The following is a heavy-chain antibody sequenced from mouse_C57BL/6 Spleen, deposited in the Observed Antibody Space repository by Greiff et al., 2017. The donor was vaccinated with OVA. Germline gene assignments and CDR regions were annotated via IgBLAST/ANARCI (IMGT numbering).Heavy chain of an antibody. CDR1: GYTFTSYW. CDR3: ARSASSGPFAD. CDR2: IDPSDSYT. D-gene: IGHD3-2*02. V-gene: IGHV1-50*01. J-gene: IGHJ3*01. Sequence: QVQLKQPGAELVKPGASVKLSCKASGYTFTSYWMQWVKQRPGQGLEWIGEIDPSDSYTNYNQKFKGKATLTVDTSSSTAYMQLSSLTSEDSAVYYCARSASSGPFADWGQGTLVTVAA.